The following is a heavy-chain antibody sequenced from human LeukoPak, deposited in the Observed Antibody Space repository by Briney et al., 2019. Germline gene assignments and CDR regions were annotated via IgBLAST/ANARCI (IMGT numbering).Heavy chain of an antibody. CDR2: IYPGDSDT. Sequence: GESLKISCQGSGYSFTTYWIGWVRQMPGKGLEWMGIIYPGDSDTRYSPSFQGQVTISADKSISTAYLQWSSLKASDTAMYYCARSVATGQIGFDYWGQGTLVTVSS. V-gene: IGHV5-51*01. D-gene: IGHD2-15*01. CDR1: GYSFTTYW. CDR3: ARSVATGQIGFDY. J-gene: IGHJ4*02.